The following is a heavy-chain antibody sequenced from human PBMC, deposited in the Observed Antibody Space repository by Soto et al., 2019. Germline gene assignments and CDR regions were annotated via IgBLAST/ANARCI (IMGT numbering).Heavy chain of an antibody. CDR1: GFSLSTSGVG. J-gene: IGHJ4*02. V-gene: IGHV2-5*02. CDR3: AHSRPPRLLDY. D-gene: IGHD6-6*01. Sequence: QITLKESGPTLVKPTQTLTLTCTFSGFSLSTSGVGVGWIRQPPGKALEWLALIYWDDDKRYSSSLNSRLTITKDTAKNQVVLTMTNMDPVDTATYYCAHSRPPRLLDYWGQGNLVTVSS. CDR2: IYWDDDK.